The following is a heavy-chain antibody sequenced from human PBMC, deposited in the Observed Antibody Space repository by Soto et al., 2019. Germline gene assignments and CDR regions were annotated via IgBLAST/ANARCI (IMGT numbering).Heavy chain of an antibody. Sequence: TLSLTGTVSGGSIRIGGYYWSWIRQHPGKGLEWIGYIYYSGSTYYNPSLKSRVTISVDTSKNQFSLKLSSVTAADTAGYYCARAGPGKLPNYYFDYPGQVPLHTV. V-gene: IGHV4-31*03. D-gene: IGHD3-10*01. J-gene: IGHJ4*02. CDR3: ARAGPGKLPNYYFDY. CDR1: GGSIRIGGYY. CDR2: IYYSGST.